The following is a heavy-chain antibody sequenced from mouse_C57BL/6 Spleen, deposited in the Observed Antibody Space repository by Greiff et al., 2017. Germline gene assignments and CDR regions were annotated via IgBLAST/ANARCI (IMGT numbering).Heavy chain of an antibody. CDR3: ARWNCDFLDY. CDR1: GYAFSSSW. V-gene: IGHV1-82*01. Sequence: QVQLKESGPELVKPGASVKISCKASGYAFSSSWMNWVKQRPGKGLEWIGRIYPGDGDTNYNGKFKGKATLTADKSSSTAYMKRSSLASEDSAVYFCARWNCDFLDYWGQGTTLTVSS. J-gene: IGHJ2*01. CDR2: IYPGDGDT. D-gene: IGHD4-1*01.